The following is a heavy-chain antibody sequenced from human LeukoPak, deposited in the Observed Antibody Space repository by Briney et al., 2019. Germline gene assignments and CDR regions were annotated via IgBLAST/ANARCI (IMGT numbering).Heavy chain of an antibody. CDR1: GGSISSYY. CDR3: ARSNSGYYGDY. Sequence: SETLSLTCTVSGGSISSYYWSWIRQPPGKGLEWIGYIYYSGSTNYNPSLKSRVTISVDTSKNQFSLKLSSVTAADTAVYYYARSNSGYYGDYWGQGTLVTVSS. V-gene: IGHV4-59*01. J-gene: IGHJ4*02. D-gene: IGHD3-22*01. CDR2: IYYSGST.